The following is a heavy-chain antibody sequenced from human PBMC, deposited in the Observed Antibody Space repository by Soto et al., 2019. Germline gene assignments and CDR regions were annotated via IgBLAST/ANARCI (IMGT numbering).Heavy chain of an antibody. CDR1: GFTFSSYS. D-gene: IGHD6-13*01. Sequence: PGRSLRLSCAASGFTFSSYSMNLVRQAPGKGLEWVSSISSSSSYIYYADSVKGRFTISRDNAKNSLYLQMNSLRAEDTAVYYCARDIAAAVLNPSDCRGQGTPVPVS. J-gene: IGHJ4*02. CDR3: ARDIAAAVLNPSDC. V-gene: IGHV3-21*01. CDR2: ISSSSSYI.